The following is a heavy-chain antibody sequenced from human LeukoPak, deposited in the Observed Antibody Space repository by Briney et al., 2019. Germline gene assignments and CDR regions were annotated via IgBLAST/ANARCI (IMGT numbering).Heavy chain of an antibody. Sequence: GASVKVSCKASGYTFTSYYMHWVRQAPGQGLEWMGWINPNSGGTNYAQKFQGRVTMTRDTSISTAYMELSRLRSDDTAVYYCARDSLNFWGKGYYFDYWGQGTLVTVSS. CDR2: INPNSGGT. J-gene: IGHJ4*02. D-gene: IGHD3-16*01. CDR1: GYTFTSYY. CDR3: ARDSLNFWGKGYYFDY. V-gene: IGHV1-2*02.